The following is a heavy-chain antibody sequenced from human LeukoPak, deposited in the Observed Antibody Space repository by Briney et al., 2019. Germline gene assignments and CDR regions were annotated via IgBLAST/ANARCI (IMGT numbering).Heavy chain of an antibody. Sequence: PSETLSLTCTVSGGSISSYYWSWIRQPPGKGLEWIGYIYTSGSTTYNPSLKSRVTISVDTSKNQFSLKLSSVTAADTAVYYCARHGYYYDSSGYYGSFDYWGQGTLVTVSS. CDR2: IYTSGST. J-gene: IGHJ4*02. D-gene: IGHD3-22*01. CDR3: ARHGYYYDSSGYYGSFDY. V-gene: IGHV4-4*09. CDR1: GGSISSYY.